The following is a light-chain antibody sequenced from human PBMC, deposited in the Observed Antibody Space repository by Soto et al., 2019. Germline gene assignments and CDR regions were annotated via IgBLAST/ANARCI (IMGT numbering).Light chain of an antibody. CDR1: QSIKNY. Sequence: DIQMTQSPSSLSAAIGDRVTITCRASQSIKNYLNWYQQKPGRAPKLLIYDASTLETGVPSRFSGSGSGTHFTFTISSLQPEDVGTYYCQQYENLRLHTFGPGTKL. CDR2: DAS. CDR3: QQYENLRLHT. V-gene: IGKV1-33*01. J-gene: IGKJ2*01.